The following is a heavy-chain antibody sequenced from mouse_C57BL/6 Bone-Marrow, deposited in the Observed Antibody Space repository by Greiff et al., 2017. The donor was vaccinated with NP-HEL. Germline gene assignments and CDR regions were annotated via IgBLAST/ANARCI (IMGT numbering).Heavy chain of an antibody. CDR2: IDPANGNT. J-gene: IGHJ2*01. Sequence: VQLQQSVAELVRPGASVKLSCTASGFTIKNTYMHWVKQRPEQGLEWIGRIDPANGNTKYAPKFQGKATITADTSSNTAYLQLSSLTSEDTAIYYCARAFYYYGSSHFDYWGQGTTLTVSS. CDR3: ARAFYYYGSSHFDY. CDR1: GFTIKNTY. V-gene: IGHV14-3*01. D-gene: IGHD1-1*01.